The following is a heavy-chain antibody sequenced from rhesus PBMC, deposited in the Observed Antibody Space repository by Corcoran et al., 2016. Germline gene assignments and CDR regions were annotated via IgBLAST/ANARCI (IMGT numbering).Heavy chain of an antibody. D-gene: IGHD3-16*01. CDR1: GGSISSNY. CDR3: ARNSYSGSYYHWYFDL. Sequence: QVQLQESGPGLVKPSETLSLTCAVSGGSISSNYWSWIRQPPGKGLEGIGRIYGSGGSTDYNPSLKGRVTISTDTSKNQFSLKLSSVTAADTAVYYCARNSYSGSYYHWYFDLWGPGTPITISS. V-gene: IGHV4-160*01. CDR2: IYGSGGST. J-gene: IGHJ2*01.